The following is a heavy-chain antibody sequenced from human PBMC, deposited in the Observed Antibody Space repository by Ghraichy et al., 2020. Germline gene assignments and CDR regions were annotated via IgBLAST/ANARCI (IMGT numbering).Heavy chain of an antibody. J-gene: IGHJ4*02. CDR2: IYYSGFT. D-gene: IGHD5-24*01. Sequence: SETLSLTCTVSGGSLAAYYWSWIRLSPGKGLEWIGYIYYSGFTKYNPSLESRVSLSMDMSKSQFSLELHSVTAADTALYFCARGMRDTGYSPFESWGQGTLVIVSS. CDR1: GGSLAAYY. V-gene: IGHV4-59*01. CDR3: ARGMRDTGYSPFES.